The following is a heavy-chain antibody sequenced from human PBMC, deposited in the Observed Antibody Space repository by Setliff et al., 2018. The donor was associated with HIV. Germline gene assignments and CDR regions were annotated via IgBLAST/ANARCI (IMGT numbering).Heavy chain of an antibody. J-gene: IGHJ4*02. CDR1: GDSISSGNFF. Sequence: SETLSLTCTVSGDSISSGNFFWSWIRQSPGKGLEWIGYVYFSGSATHNPSLKSPVSISVDTSKNQFYLTLSSVTAADTAVYYCARGRVFCNGDSCYHFDFWGQGILVTV. D-gene: IGHD2-15*01. CDR3: ARGRVFCNGDSCYHFDF. CDR2: VYFSGSA. V-gene: IGHV4-30-4*01.